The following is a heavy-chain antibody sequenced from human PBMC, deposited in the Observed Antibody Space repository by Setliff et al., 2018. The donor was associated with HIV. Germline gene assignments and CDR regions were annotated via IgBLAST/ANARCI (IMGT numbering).Heavy chain of an antibody. CDR2: INHSGST. D-gene: IGHD1-26*01. CDR1: GGSFSGYY. CDR3: AGGPGTTSIDY. V-gene: IGHV4-34*01. J-gene: IGHJ4*02. Sequence: SETLSLTCAVYGGSFSGYYWAWIRQPPGKGLEWIGEINHSGSTNYNPSLKSRATMSVDTSKNQFSLRLRSVTAADTAVYYCAGGPGTTSIDYWAQGTLVTVSS.